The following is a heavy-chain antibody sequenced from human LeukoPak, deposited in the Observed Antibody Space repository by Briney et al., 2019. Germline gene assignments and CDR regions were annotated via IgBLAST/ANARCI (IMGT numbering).Heavy chain of an antibody. CDR1: GGTFSSYA. V-gene: IGHV1-69*05. J-gene: IGHJ4*02. Sequence: VASVKVSCKASGGTFSSYAISWVRQAPGQGLEWMGGIIPISGTANYAQKFQGRVTITTDESTSTAYMELSSLRSEDTAVYYCARDLGYYGSGSYYNYFDYWGQGTLVTVSS. D-gene: IGHD3-10*01. CDR2: IIPISGTA. CDR3: ARDLGYYGSGSYYNYFDY.